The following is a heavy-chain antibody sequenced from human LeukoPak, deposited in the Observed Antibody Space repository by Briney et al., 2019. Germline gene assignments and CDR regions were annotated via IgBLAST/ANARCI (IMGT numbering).Heavy chain of an antibody. CDR1: GFTFRNYG. CDR3: ARAYNYGSGTYRALAY. J-gene: IGHJ4*02. D-gene: IGHD3-10*01. V-gene: IGHV3-30*03. CDR2: ISHEGSAK. Sequence: GGSLRLSRAASGFTFRNYGMHWVRQAPGKGLEWVAVISHEGSAKYYADSVEGRFTISRDNSKNTLNLQMNSLRAEDTAVYYCARAYNYGSGTYRALAYWGQGTLVTVSS.